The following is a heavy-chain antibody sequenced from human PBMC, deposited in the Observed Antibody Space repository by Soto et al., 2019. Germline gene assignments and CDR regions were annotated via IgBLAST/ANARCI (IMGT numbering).Heavy chain of an antibody. J-gene: IGHJ3*02. V-gene: IGHV3-23*01. CDR1: VLTFTRYA. D-gene: IGHD3-22*01. CDR3: SNEITMIVVAPRPDQHTTLAFDI. CDR2: ISGSGSST. Sequence: GGSLRLSCAASVLTFTRYAVSWVRQPPGKGLEWVSAISGSGSSTYYADSVKGRFTISIENSKNTLYLQMNSLRSNDTALDYCSNEITMIVVAPRPDQHTTLAFDIWGQGTMVTVSS.